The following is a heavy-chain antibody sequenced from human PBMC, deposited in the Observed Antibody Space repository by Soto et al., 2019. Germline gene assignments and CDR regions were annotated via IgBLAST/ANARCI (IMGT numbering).Heavy chain of an antibody. J-gene: IGHJ4*02. CDR2: ISSTTNYI. Sequence: GSLRLSCAASGFTFSRYSMNWVRQAPGKGLEWVSSISSTTNYIYYADSMKGRFTVSRDNAKNSVYLDMNSLSAEDTAVYYCAREAEDLTSIFDYWGQGTLVTVSS. CDR1: GFTFSRYS. V-gene: IGHV3-21*01. CDR3: AREAEDLTSIFDY.